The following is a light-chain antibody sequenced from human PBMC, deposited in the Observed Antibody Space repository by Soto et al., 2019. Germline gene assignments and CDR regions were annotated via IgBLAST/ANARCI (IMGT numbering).Light chain of an antibody. Sequence: QSVLTQPASVSGSPGQSITISCTGTTSDIGAYKYVSWYQQHPGKAPKLIIYDVTNRPSGVSHRFSGSKSGNTASLTISGLQADDEANYYCISWTSTFTLGIFGGETKLTVL. CDR2: DVT. V-gene: IGLV2-14*03. CDR3: ISWTSTFTLGI. CDR1: TSDIGAYKY. J-gene: IGLJ2*01.